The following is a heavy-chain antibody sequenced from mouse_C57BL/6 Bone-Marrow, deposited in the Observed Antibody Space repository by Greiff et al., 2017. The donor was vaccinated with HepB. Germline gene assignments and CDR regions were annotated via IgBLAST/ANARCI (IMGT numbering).Heavy chain of an antibody. CDR2: IYPGDGDT. D-gene: IGHD2-4*01. Sequence: QVQLKQSGPELVKPGASVKISCKASGYAFSSSWMNWVKQRPGKGLEWIGRIYPGDGDTNYNGKFKGKATMTAAKSSSTAYMQLSSLTSDDSAVYFCARWYYDYDEVDYAMDYWGQGTSVTVSS. CDR3: ARWYYDYDEVDYAMDY. V-gene: IGHV1-82*01. CDR1: GYAFSSSW. J-gene: IGHJ4*01.